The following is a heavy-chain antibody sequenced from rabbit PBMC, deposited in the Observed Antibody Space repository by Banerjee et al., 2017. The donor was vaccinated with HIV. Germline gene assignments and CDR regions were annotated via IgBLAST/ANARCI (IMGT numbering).Heavy chain of an antibody. Sequence: QEQLEESGGGLVKPEGSLTLTCTASGFSFSNIYYMCWVRQAPGKGLEWIGCINTGSRNAYYASWVISRFTISKTSSTTVALHMTSLTAADTATYFCARDRGDWGYYFNLWGQGTLVTVS. CDR2: INTGSRNA. CDR3: ARDRGDWGYYFNL. J-gene: IGHJ4*01. V-gene: IGHV1S45*01. CDR1: GFSFSNIYY. D-gene: IGHD4-1*01.